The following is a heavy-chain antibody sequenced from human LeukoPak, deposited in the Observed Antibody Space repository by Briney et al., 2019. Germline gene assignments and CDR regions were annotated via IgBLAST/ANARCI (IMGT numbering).Heavy chain of an antibody. CDR1: GGSISSYY. Sequence: PSETLSLTCTVSGGSISSYYWSWLRQPPGKGLEWIGHIYYRGSTNNNPCLNSRVTTSVDTSKNQFSLKLSSVTAADTAVYYCARASMVRGHKIRYYYYGMDVWGQGTTVTVSS. V-gene: IGHV4-59*01. D-gene: IGHD3-10*01. J-gene: IGHJ6*02. CDR2: IYYRGST. CDR3: ARASMVRGHKIRYYYYGMDV.